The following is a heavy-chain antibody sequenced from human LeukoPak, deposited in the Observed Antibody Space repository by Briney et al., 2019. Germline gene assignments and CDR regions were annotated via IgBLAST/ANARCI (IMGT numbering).Heavy chain of an antibody. D-gene: IGHD2-2*02. J-gene: IGHJ2*01. Sequence: SETLSLTCTVSGGSFSSGDYYWNWIRQPPGKGPEWMGYIHDSGRTYYNPSLKSRVTISVDTSKNQFSLKLSSVTAADTAVYYCARGLSCSSTSCYNGHWYFDLWGRGTLVTVSS. V-gene: IGHV4-30-4*01. CDR3: ARGLSCSSTSCYNGHWYFDL. CDR1: GGSFSSGDYY. CDR2: IHDSGRT.